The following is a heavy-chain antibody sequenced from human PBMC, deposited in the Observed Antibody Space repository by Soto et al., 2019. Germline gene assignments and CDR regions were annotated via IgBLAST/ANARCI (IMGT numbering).Heavy chain of an antibody. CDR3: AGRSGGYYYGMDV. J-gene: IGHJ6*02. CDR2: IYYSGST. Sequence: KPSETLSLTCTVSGGSISSGDYYWSWIRQPPGKGLEWIGYIYYSGSTYHNPSLKSRVTISVDTSKNQFSLKLSSVTAADTAVYYCAGRSGGYYYGMDVWGQGTTVTVSS. CDR1: GGSISSGDYY. V-gene: IGHV4-30-4*01. D-gene: IGHD1-26*01.